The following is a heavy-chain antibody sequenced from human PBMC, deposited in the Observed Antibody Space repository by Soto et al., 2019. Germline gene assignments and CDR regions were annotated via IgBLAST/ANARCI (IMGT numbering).Heavy chain of an antibody. J-gene: IGHJ4*02. CDR3: ARRSGPYGVELYVDY. D-gene: IGHD1-7*01. Sequence: GSLRLSCAASGFTFSNAWINWVRQAPGKGLEWVSYISSSGSTIYYADSVKGRFTISRDNAKNSLYLQMNSLRPQDTAVYYCARRSGPYGVELYVDYWGQGTQVTVSS. CDR1: GFTFSNAW. CDR2: ISSSGSTI. V-gene: IGHV3-11*01.